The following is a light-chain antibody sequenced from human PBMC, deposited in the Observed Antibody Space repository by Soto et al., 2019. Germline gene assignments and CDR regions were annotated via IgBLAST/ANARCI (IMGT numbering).Light chain of an antibody. V-gene: IGKV3-20*01. Sequence: EIVLTQSPGTLSLSPGERATLSCRASQSVSRSYLAWYKQKPGQAPRLLIYGASSRATGSPDRFSGSGYGTDYTLTISRLEPEDFAVYYCQQYGSSRLTFGGGTKVEIK. CDR1: QSVSRSY. CDR2: GAS. CDR3: QQYGSSRLT. J-gene: IGKJ4*01.